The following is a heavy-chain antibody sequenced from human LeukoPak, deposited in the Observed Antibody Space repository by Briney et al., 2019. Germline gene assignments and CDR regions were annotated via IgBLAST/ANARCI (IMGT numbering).Heavy chain of an antibody. Sequence: PSETLSLTCTVSGGSISSYYWSWIRQPAGKGLEWIGRIYTSGSTNYNPSLKSRVTMSVDTSKNQFFLKLSSVTAADTAVYYCARGDPYDFWSGYPRPFDYWGQGTLVTVSS. CDR2: IYTSGST. J-gene: IGHJ4*02. V-gene: IGHV4-4*07. D-gene: IGHD3-3*01. CDR3: ARGDPYDFWSGYPRPFDY. CDR1: GGSISSYY.